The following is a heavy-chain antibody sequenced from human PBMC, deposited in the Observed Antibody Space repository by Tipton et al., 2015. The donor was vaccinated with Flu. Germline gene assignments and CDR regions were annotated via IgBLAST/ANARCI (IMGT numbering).Heavy chain of an antibody. CDR1: GYTFTSYG. CDR2: ISAYNGNT. D-gene: IGHD2-2*01. Sequence: QLVQSGAEVKKPGASVKVSCKASGYTFTSYGISWVRQAPGQGLEWMGWISAYNGNTNYAQKLQGRVTMTTDTSTSTAYMELRSQRSGDTAVYYCARIGYCGSTSWGPKFYYYGMDVWGQGTTVTVSS. V-gene: IGHV1-18*01. J-gene: IGHJ6*02. CDR3: ARIGYCGSTSWGPKFYYYGMDV.